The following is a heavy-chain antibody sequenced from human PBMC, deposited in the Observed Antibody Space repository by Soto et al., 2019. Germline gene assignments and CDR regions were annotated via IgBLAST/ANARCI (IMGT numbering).Heavy chain of an antibody. CDR3: ARDLTSVRGS. Sequence: QVQMVQSGAEVKKPGSSARVSCKVSGGTFSRHSISWVRQAPGQGLEWMGGIIPIFDATQYAQKFQGRLTITADASTTTFHLDLSGLSPDDTAIYYCARDLTSVRGSWGQGTLVTVS. J-gene: IGHJ4*02. CDR2: IIPIFDAT. V-gene: IGHV1-69*01. CDR1: GGTFSRHS. D-gene: IGHD3-10*01.